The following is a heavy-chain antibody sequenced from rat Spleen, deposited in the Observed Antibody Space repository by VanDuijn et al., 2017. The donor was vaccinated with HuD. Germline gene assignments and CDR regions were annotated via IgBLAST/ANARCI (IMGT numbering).Heavy chain of an antibody. V-gene: IGHV5-31*01. CDR3: ARHAMNYYSGDGVDY. CDR2: ITNTGGST. CDR1: GFTFNDYW. Sequence: EVQLVESGGGLVQPGRSLKLSCVTSGFTFNDYWMAWVRQAPGKGLEWVASITNTGGSTFYPDSVKGRFTVSRDNAKSTLYLQMDSLTSEDTATYYCARHAMNYYSGDGVDYWGQGVMVTVSS. J-gene: IGHJ2*01. D-gene: IGHD1-1*01.